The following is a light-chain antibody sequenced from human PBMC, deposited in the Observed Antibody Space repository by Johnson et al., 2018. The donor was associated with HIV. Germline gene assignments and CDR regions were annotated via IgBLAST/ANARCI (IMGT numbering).Light chain of an antibody. V-gene: IGLV1-51*01. CDR1: SSNIGNNY. CDR2: DNN. Sequence: QSVLTQPPSVSAAPGQKVSISCSGSSSNIGNNYVSWYQKLPGTAPKLLIYDNNKRPSGIPDRFSGAKSGTSATLAITGLQTGDEGAYYCATWSGSLNFGTGTKVTVL. J-gene: IGLJ1*01. CDR3: ATWSGSLN.